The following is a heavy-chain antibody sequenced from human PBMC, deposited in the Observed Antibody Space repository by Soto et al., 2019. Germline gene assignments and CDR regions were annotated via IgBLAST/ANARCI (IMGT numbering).Heavy chain of an antibody. CDR2: IKQDGSEK. CDR3: ARRRDGDFWSGYYRYGMDV. D-gene: IGHD3-3*01. V-gene: IGHV3-7*03. Sequence: GGSLRLSCAASGFTFSSYWMSRVRQAPGKGLEWVANIKQDGSEKYYVDSVKGRFTISRDNAKNSLYLQMNSLRAEDTAVYYRARRRDGDFWSGYYRYGMDVWGQGTTVTVSS. J-gene: IGHJ6*02. CDR1: GFTFSSYW.